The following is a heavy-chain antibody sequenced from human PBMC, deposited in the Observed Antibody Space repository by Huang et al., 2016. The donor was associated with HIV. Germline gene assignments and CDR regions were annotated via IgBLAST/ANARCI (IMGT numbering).Heavy chain of an antibody. CDR1: GFTFRSYW. CDR2: INLDGSER. Sequence: EVHLVESGGGLVRPGRSLRLSCAASGFTFRSYWMNWVRQAPGRGLEGVSNINLDGSERFYVDSVSGRFTISRDNANNSVSLQLNSLKAEDTGVYYCARGFQAKPGDYWGQGTLVTVSS. CDR3: ARGFQAKPGDY. V-gene: IGHV3-7*01. J-gene: IGHJ4*02.